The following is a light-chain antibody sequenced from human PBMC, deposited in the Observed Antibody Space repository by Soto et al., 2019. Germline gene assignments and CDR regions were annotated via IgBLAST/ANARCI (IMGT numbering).Light chain of an antibody. Sequence: EIVLTQSPATLSLSPGERATLSCRASQRVSYYLAWYQQKPGQAPRLLIYDASSRATGIPARFSGSGSGTDFTLTISCLEPEDFAVYYCLQRSSWPWTVGQGTKVDSK. CDR2: DAS. CDR1: QRVSYY. V-gene: IGKV3-11*01. J-gene: IGKJ1*01. CDR3: LQRSSWPWT.